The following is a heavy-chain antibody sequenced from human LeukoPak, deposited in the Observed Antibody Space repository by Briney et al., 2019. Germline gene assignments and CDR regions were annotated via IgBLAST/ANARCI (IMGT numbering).Heavy chain of an antibody. V-gene: IGHV3-23*01. CDR1: GFTFSSYA. CDR3: AKVALAAAEDYYYGMDV. D-gene: IGHD6-13*01. Sequence: GASLRLSCAASGFTFSSYAMGWVRQAPGKGLEWVSAISGSGGSTYYADSVKGRFTISRDNSKNTLYLQMNSLRAEDTAVYYCAKVALAAAEDYYYGMDVWGQGTTVTVSS. J-gene: IGHJ6*02. CDR2: ISGSGGST.